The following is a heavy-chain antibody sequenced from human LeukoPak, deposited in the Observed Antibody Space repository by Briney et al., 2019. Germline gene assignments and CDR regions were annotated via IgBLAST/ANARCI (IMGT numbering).Heavy chain of an antibody. CDR2: INSDGSTT. Sequence: PGGSQRLSCAASGFTFINYWMDWVRQAPGKGLVWVSRINSDGSTTDYAESVKGRFTISRDNAQNTLYLQMNSLRAEDTAVYFCVRLTAGTPFDYWGQGTLVTVSS. D-gene: IGHD7-27*01. V-gene: IGHV3-74*01. CDR1: GFTFINYW. J-gene: IGHJ4*02. CDR3: VRLTAGTPFDY.